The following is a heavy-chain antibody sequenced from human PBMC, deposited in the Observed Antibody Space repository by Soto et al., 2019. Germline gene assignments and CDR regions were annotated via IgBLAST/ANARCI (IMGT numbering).Heavy chain of an antibody. D-gene: IGHD2-21*02. CDR3: ARKGGSDSPGNWFAS. CDR2: ISETDGGT. V-gene: IGHV3-23*01. J-gene: IGHJ5*01. CDR1: GFSFSNYA. Sequence: GGSLRLSCAASGFSFSNYAMNWVRQAPGKGLEWVSAISETDGGTYYAGSVKGRFAISRDNSKNTLYLQIDGLRTEDTALYYCARKGGSDSPGNWFASWGQGTLVTVSS.